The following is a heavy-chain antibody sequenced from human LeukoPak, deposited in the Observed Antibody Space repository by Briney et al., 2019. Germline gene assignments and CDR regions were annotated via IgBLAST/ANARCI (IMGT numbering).Heavy chain of an antibody. V-gene: IGHV4-34*01. Sequence: LETLSLTCAVYGGSFSGYYWSWIRQPPGKGLEWIGEINHSGSTNYNPSLKSRVTISVDTSKNQFSLKLSSVTAADTAVYYCARAQSLNSFGMDVWGQGTTVTVSS. J-gene: IGHJ6*02. CDR1: GGSFSGYY. CDR2: INHSGST. CDR3: ARAQSLNSFGMDV. D-gene: IGHD2/OR15-2a*01.